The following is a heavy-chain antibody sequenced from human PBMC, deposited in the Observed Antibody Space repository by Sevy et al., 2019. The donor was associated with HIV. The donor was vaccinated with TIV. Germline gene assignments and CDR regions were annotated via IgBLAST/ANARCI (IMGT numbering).Heavy chain of an antibody. Sequence: GGSLRLSCAVSGFTFSSYSMNWVRQAPGKGLEWVSSISSSSNYIYYADSVKGRFTISRVNAKDSLFLQMNRLRAEDTAIYYCARGYCSGTSCSSGRAWVAFDIWGQGTMVTVSS. D-gene: IGHD2-15*01. J-gene: IGHJ3*02. CDR2: ISSSSNYI. CDR1: GFTFSSYS. CDR3: ARGYCSGTSCSSGRAWVAFDI. V-gene: IGHV3-21*01.